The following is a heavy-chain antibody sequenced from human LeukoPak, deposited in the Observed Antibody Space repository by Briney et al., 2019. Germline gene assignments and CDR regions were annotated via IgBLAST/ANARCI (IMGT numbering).Heavy chain of an antibody. CDR3: TREDHSNYNY. CDR1: GFMFSDYA. D-gene: IGHD4-11*01. Sequence: PGRSLRLSCAASGFMFSDYAMAWVRQAPGRGLEWVASIKQDGGETFYVDSVKGRFTISRDNAKNSLYLQMNSLRAEDTAVYYCTREDHSNYNYWGQGTLVTVSS. CDR2: IKQDGGET. J-gene: IGHJ4*02. V-gene: IGHV3-7*01.